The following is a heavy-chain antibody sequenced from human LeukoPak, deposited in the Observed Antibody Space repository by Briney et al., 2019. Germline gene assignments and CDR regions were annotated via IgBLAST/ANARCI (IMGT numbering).Heavy chain of an antibody. CDR3: AKDLGWIQFGY. CDR2: ISGSGGRA. V-gene: IGHV3-23*01. CDR1: GFTFSSYG. J-gene: IGHJ4*02. Sequence: GGSLRLSCAASGFTFSSYGMSWVRQAPGKGLEWVSLISGSGGRAYYADSVKGRFTISRDNSKNTVYLQVSSLRAEDTAVYYCAKDLGWIQFGYWGQGTLVTVSS. D-gene: IGHD5-18*01.